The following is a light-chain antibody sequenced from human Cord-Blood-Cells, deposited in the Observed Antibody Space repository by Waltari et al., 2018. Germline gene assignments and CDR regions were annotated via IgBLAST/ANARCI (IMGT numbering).Light chain of an antibody. CDR3: CSYAGSSTWV. CDR2: EGS. V-gene: IGLV2-23*01. J-gene: IGLJ3*02. Sequence: QAALPQPPSVSGSTGQSITLSSTGTGSDVERYNLVSCYPQHPGKAPKLMIYEGSKRPSGVSNRFAGSKSGNTASLTISGLQAEDEADYYCCSYAGSSTWVFGGGTKLTVL. CDR1: GSDVERYNL.